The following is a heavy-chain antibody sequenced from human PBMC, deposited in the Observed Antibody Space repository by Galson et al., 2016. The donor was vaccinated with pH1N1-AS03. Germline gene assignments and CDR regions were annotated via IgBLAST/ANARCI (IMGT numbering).Heavy chain of an antibody. Sequence: QSGAEVKKPGESLKVSCKASGYTFPNFGMSWVRQAPGQGLEWMGWISPYNGNTQYAQRLEGRVTMTTDPSTNTAYLGLRSLTYDDTAVYYCARAAPFDPWGHGTLVIVYS. V-gene: IGHV1-18*04. D-gene: IGHD2-15*01. J-gene: IGHJ5*02. CDR1: GYTFPNFG. CDR3: ARAAPFDP. CDR2: ISPYNGNT.